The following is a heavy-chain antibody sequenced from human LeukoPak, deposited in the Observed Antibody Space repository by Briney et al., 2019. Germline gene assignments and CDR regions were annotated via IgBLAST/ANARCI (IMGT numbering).Heavy chain of an antibody. CDR1: GYTFTGYY. Sequence: ASVKVSCKASGYTFTGYYMHWVRQAPGQGLEWMGWINPNSGDTNYAQKFQGRVTMTRDTSISTAYMELSRLRSDDTAVYYCARAPRIAAAGTNWFDPWGQGTLVTVSS. V-gene: IGHV1-2*02. D-gene: IGHD6-13*01. CDR3: ARAPRIAAAGTNWFDP. CDR2: INPNSGDT. J-gene: IGHJ5*02.